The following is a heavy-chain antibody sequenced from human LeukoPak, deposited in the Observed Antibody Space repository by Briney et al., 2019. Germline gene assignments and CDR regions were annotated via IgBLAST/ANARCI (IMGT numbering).Heavy chain of an antibody. V-gene: IGHV3-43D*03. CDR3: AKDIISSGYSYGYRYYYGMDV. J-gene: IGHJ6*02. CDR2: ISWDGGST. Sequence: GGSLRLSCAASGFTFDDYAMHWVRQAPGKGLEWVSLISWDGGSTYYADSVKGRFTISRDNSKNSLYLQMNSLRAEDTALYYCAKDIISSGYSYGYRYYYGMDVWGQGTTVTVSS. D-gene: IGHD5-18*01. CDR1: GFTFDDYA.